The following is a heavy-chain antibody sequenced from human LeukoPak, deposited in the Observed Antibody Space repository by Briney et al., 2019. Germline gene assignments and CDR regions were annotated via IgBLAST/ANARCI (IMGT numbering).Heavy chain of an antibody. CDR1: GGSISSYY. CDR3: ARVRVSSGWYIDY. D-gene: IGHD6-19*01. V-gene: IGHV4-59*01. Sequence: SETLSLTCTVSGGSISSYYWSWIRQPPGKGLEWIGYIYYSGSTNFNPSLKSRVTIPVDTSKNQFSLKLSSVTAADTAVYYCARVRVSSGWYIDYWGQGTLVTVSS. J-gene: IGHJ4*02. CDR2: IYYSGST.